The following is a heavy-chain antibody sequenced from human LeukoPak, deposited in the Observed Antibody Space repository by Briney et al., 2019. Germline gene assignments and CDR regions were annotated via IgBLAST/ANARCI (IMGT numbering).Heavy chain of an antibody. Sequence: SETLSLTCSVSGGSISSYYCSWIRQLPGKGLEWIGYIYYSGSTNYNPSLKSRVTISVDTSKNQFSLKLSSVTAADTAVYYCARRKSSTNWVDPWGQGTLVTVSS. CDR3: ARRKSSTNWVDP. V-gene: IGHV4-59*01. D-gene: IGHD6-13*01. J-gene: IGHJ5*02. CDR2: IYYSGST. CDR1: GGSISSYY.